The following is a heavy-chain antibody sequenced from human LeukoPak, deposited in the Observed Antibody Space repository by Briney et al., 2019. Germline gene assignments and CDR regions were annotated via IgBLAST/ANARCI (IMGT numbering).Heavy chain of an antibody. Sequence: SGTLSLTCAVYGGSFSGYYWSWIRQPPGKGLEWIGEISHSGSTNYNPSLKSRVTISVDTSKNQFSLKLSSVTAADTAVYYCARGVPFDIWGQGTMVTVSS. J-gene: IGHJ3*02. CDR2: ISHSGST. CDR1: GGSFSGYY. V-gene: IGHV4-34*01. CDR3: ARGVPFDI.